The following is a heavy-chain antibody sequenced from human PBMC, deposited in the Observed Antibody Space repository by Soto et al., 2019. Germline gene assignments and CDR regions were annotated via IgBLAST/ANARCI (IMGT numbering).Heavy chain of an antibody. CDR3: GRVVEGATRHTDPDS. D-gene: IGHD2-21*01. CDR1: GFDLQDSGCF. J-gene: IGHJ5*01. CDR2: VYHNWGA. V-gene: IGHV4-39*05. Sequence: SVTPSLRWLLAGFDLQDSGCFRASHRPPPGKWLEVIGSVYHNWGAHYNSSLKSRVTISVDTAHNQVSLRMRSLTAADTAVYYCGRVVEGATRHTDPDSWGQGILVTVAS.